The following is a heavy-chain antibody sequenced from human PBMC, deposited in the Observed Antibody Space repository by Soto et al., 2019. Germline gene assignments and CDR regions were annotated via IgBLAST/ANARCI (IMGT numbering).Heavy chain of an antibody. J-gene: IGHJ4*02. CDR2: IYATGTT. Sequence: SETLSLTCTVSGASISGFYWSWIRKSAGKGLEWIGRIYATGTTNYSPSLKSRVAISLDTSENQFSLKVNSVTAADTAVYYCARIGGYHGPLDYWGQGTPVTAPQ. CDR1: GASISGFY. CDR3: ARIGGYHGPLDY. V-gene: IGHV4-4*07. D-gene: IGHD6-25*01.